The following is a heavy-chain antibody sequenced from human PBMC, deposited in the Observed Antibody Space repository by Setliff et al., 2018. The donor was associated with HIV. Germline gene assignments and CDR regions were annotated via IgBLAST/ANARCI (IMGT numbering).Heavy chain of an antibody. J-gene: IGHJ3*02. CDR3: ARAPPGYNSGWYLGAFDI. CDR1: GGSISSISYY. V-gene: IGHV4-39*07. Sequence: PSETLSLTCSVSGGSISSISYYWGWIRQPPGKGLEWIGSIYYSGSAYYNPSLKSRITISVDTSKNQFSLKLSSVTAADTAVYSSARAPPGYNSGWYLGAFDIWGQGTMVTVSS. CDR2: IYYSGSA. D-gene: IGHD6-19*01.